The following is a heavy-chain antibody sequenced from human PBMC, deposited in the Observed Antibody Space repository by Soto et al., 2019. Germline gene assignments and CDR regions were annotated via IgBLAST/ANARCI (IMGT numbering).Heavy chain of an antibody. CDR1: GFTFSSYG. Sequence: PGGSLRLSCAASGFTFSSYGMHWVRQAPGKGLEWVAVIWYDGSNKYYADSVKGRFTISRDNSKNTLYLQMNSLRAEDTAVYYCAKDRIQLLLSSDYYYYGMDFWGQGTTVTVSS. CDR2: IWYDGSNK. V-gene: IGHV3-33*06. J-gene: IGHJ6*02. D-gene: IGHD5-18*01. CDR3: AKDRIQLLLSSDYYYYGMDF.